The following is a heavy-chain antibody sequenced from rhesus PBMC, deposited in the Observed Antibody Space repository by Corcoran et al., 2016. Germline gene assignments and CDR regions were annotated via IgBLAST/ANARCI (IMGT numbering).Heavy chain of an antibody. J-gene: IGHJ4*01. D-gene: IGHD6-25*01. Sequence: EVQLVESGGGLVQPGGSLRLSCAASGFTFSSYGMSWVRQAPGKGLEWVSYISNGGGSTYYADSMKGRFTISSENSKNTLSLQMNSLRAEDTAVYYCAKENSYSGSWNRGPFDYWGQGVLVTVSS. CDR3: AKENSYSGSWNRGPFDY. CDR2: ISNGGGST. CDR1: GFTFSSYG. V-gene: IGHV3S5*01.